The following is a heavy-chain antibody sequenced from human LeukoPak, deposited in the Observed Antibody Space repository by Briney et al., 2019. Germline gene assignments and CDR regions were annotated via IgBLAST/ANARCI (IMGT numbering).Heavy chain of an antibody. D-gene: IGHD1-26*01. Sequence: PGRSLRLSCAASGFTFSSYAMHWVRQAPGKGLEWVAVISYDGSNKYYADSVKGRFTISRDNSKNTLYLQMNSLRAEDTAVYYCARDGAAKSGSYPNYWGQGTLVTVSS. V-gene: IGHV3-30-3*01. CDR3: ARDGAAKSGSYPNY. CDR1: GFTFSSYA. J-gene: IGHJ4*02. CDR2: ISYDGSNK.